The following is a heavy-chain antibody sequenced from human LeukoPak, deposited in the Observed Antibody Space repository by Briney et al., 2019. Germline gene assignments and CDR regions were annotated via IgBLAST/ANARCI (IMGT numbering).Heavy chain of an antibody. CDR1: GYSFTSYW. D-gene: IGHD2-15*01. CDR2: IYPGDSDT. CDR3: ARRYCSGGSCYLNFDY. Sequence: GESLKISCKGSGYSFTSYWIGWGRQRPGKGLEGRGIIYPGDSDTRFSRSFQGQLTLSADQSISPAYLQWSSLKASDTAMYYCARRYCSGGSCYLNFDYWGQGTLVTVSS. V-gene: IGHV5-51*01. J-gene: IGHJ4*02.